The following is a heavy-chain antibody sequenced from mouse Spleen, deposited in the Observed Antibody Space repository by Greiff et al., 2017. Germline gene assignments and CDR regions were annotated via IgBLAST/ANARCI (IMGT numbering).Heavy chain of an antibody. CDR3: AREWDN. J-gene: IGHJ2*01. CDR1: GYTFTSYW. V-gene: IGHV1-50*01. Sequence: QVQLQQPGAELVKPGASVKLSCKASGYTFTSYWMQWVKQRAGQGLEWIGEIDPSDSYTNYNQKFKGKATLTVDTSSSTAYMQLSSLTSEDSAVYYCAREWDNWGQGTTLTVSS. CDR2: IDPSDSYT.